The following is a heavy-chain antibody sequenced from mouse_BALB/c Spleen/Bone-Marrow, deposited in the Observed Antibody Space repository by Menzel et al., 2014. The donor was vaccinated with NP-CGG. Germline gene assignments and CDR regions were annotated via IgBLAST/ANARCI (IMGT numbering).Heavy chain of an antibody. CDR3: ARASYYYGSGYDY. CDR2: IGIGGST. J-gene: IGHJ2*02. CDR1: GFSLTDYG. V-gene: IGHV2-9*02. Sequence: QVHVKQSGPGLVAPSQSLSITCTVSGFSLTDYGVHWVRQPPGKGLEWLGIIGIGGSTNYNSALMFRLSIDKDNSKSQVFLKMNSLQTDDTAMYYCARASYYYGSGYDYWGQGTSLTVSS. D-gene: IGHD1-1*01.